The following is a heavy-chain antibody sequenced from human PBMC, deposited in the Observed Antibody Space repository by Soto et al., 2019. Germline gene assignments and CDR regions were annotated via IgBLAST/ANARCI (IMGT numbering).Heavy chain of an antibody. D-gene: IGHD3-9*01. J-gene: IGHJ2*01. V-gene: IGHV4-4*02. Sequence: QVQLQESGPGLVKPSGTLSLTCAVSGGSISSSSSNYWSWVRQPPGKGLEWIGDIYESGSTHYNLSFNSRITISMEKSKNQFSMKVTSVTATDTAVYYCAREVVLIHWYFVPWGRGTLVTVSS. CDR1: GGSISSSSSNY. CDR2: IYESGST. CDR3: AREVVLIHWYFVP.